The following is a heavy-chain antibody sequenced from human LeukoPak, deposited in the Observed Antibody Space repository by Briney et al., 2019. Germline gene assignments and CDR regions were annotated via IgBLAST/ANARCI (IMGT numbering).Heavy chain of an antibody. D-gene: IGHD6-19*01. CDR2: INPNSGGT. CDR3: AREAVAGPGDDAFDI. V-gene: IGHV1-2*02. Sequence: GASVKVSCKASGYTFTGYYMHWVRQAPGQGLEWMGWINPNSGGTNYAQKFQGRVTMTRDTSISTAYMELSRQRSDDTAVYYCAREAVAGPGDDAFDIWGQGTMVTVSS. CDR1: GYTFTGYY. J-gene: IGHJ3*02.